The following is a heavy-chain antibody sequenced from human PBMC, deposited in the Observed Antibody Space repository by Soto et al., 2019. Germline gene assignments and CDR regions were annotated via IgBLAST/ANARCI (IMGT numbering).Heavy chain of an antibody. CDR3: ARGSGYSYGMGDYYYYGMDV. Sequence: GGSLRLSCAASGFTFSSYSMNWVRQAPGKGLEWVSSISSSSSYIYYADSVKGRFTISRDNAKNSLYLQMNSLRAEDTAVYYCARGSGYSYGMGDYYYYGMDVWGQGTTVTVSS. D-gene: IGHD5-18*01. CDR2: ISSSSSYI. CDR1: GFTFSSYS. J-gene: IGHJ6*02. V-gene: IGHV3-21*01.